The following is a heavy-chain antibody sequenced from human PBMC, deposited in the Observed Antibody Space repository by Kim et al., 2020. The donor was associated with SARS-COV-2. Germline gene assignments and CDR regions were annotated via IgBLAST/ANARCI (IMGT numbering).Heavy chain of an antibody. J-gene: IGHJ3*02. CDR1: GYTFTGYY. Sequence: ASVKVSCKASGYTFTGYYMHWVRQAPGQGLEWMGWINPNSGGTNYAQKFQGRVTMTRDTSISTAYMELSRLRSDDTAVYYCAREVGATTPPHAAFDIWGQGTMVTVSS. D-gene: IGHD1-26*01. V-gene: IGHV1-2*02. CDR3: AREVGATTPPHAAFDI. CDR2: INPNSGGT.